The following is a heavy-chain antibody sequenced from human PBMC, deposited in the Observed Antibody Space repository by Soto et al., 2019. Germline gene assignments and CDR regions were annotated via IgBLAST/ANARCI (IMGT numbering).Heavy chain of an antibody. V-gene: IGHV3-33*01. D-gene: IGHD3-22*01. CDR2: IWYVGSYK. CDR1: GFAFSTYG. J-gene: IGHJ4*02. Sequence: GGSLRLSCAASGFAFSTYGIHWVRQAPGKGLEWVSVIWYVGSYKFYADSVKGRFTISRDNSKNTLFLQMNSLRAEDTAVYYCARARYYDSSGYYSAFVYWGQGTLVTVS. CDR3: ARARYYDSSGYYSAFVY.